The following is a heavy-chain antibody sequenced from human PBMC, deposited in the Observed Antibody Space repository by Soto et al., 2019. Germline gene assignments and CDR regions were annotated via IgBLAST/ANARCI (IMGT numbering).Heavy chain of an antibody. CDR3: AIDPNYSSAYYHPYYYGMDV. D-gene: IGHD3-22*01. CDR1: GYTFTSYG. J-gene: IGHJ6*02. CDR2: INAGNGNT. Sequence: QIQLMQSGAEVKKPGASVKVSCKASGYTFTSYGIHWVRQAPGQRLEWTGWINAGNGNTKYSEKFQGRVTITRDTSVITAYLKLSSLRSEDTAVYYCAIDPNYSSAYYHPYYYGMDVSGQGTTVTVSS. V-gene: IGHV1-3*01.